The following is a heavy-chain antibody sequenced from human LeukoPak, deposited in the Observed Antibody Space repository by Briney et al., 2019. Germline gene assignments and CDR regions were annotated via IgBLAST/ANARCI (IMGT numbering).Heavy chain of an antibody. CDR2: INPSGGST. J-gene: IGHJ3*02. Sequence: ASVKVSCKASGYTFTSYYMHWVRQAPGQGLEWMGIINPSGGSTTYAQKFQGRVTMTRDTSTSTVYMELSSLRSEDTAVYYCARSNYDFWSGYSSDAFAIWGQGTMVTVSS. V-gene: IGHV1-46*01. D-gene: IGHD3-3*01. CDR1: GYTFTSYY. CDR3: ARSNYDFWSGYSSDAFAI.